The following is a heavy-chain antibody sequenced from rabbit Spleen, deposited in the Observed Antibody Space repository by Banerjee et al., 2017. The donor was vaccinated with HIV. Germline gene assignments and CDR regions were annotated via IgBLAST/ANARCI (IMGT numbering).Heavy chain of an antibody. J-gene: IGHJ6*01. CDR1: GVSFSDKDV. V-gene: IGHV1S45*01. D-gene: IGHD8-1*01. Sequence: QEQLVESGGGLVQPEGSLTLTCKASGVSFSDKDVMCWVRQAPGKGLEWIACIDSGSSGFTYFATWAKGRFTCSKTSSTTVTLLMTRLTAADTATYFCARDTGSSFSSYGMDLWGQGTLVTVS. CDR3: ARDTGSSFSSYGMDL. CDR2: IDSGSSGFT.